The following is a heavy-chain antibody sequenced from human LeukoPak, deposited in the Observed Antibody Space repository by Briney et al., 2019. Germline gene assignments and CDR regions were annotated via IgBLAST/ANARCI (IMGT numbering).Heavy chain of an antibody. J-gene: IGHJ6*02. CDR1: GFTVSSNY. V-gene: IGHV3-53*01. CDR3: ATRARDYYGMDV. CDR2: IYSGGST. Sequence: PGGSLRLSCAASGFTVSSNYMSWVRQAPGKGLEWVSVIYSGGSTYSADSVKGRFTISRDNSKNTLYLQMNSLRAEDTAVYYCATRARDYYGMDVWGQGTTVTVSS.